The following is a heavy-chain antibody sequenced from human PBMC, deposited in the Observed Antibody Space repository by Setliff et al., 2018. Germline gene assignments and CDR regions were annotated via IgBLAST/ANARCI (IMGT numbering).Heavy chain of an antibody. CDR3: AREQWLDPPGYYYMDV. CDR1: GGSISSYY. CDR2: IYIGGSA. Sequence: SETLSLTCTVSGGSISSYYWSWIQQPAGKGLEWIGHIYIGGSANYNPSLKSRVTMSIDTSKNQFSLKLNSVTAADMAVYYCAREQWLDPPGYYYMDVWAKGTTVTVSS. V-gene: IGHV4-4*07. D-gene: IGHD6-19*01. J-gene: IGHJ6*03.